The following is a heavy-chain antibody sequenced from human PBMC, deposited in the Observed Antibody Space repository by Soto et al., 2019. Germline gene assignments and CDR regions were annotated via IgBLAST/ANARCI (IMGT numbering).Heavy chain of an antibody. Sequence: PXVCLRPSCAASGFTFSSYAMSWVRQAPGKGLEWVSAISGSGGSTYYADSVKGRFTISRDNSKNTLYLQMNSLRAEDTAVYYCLAQRTRRYYFDYWGQGTLVTVSS. CDR3: LAQRTRRYYFDY. D-gene: IGHD2-2*01. J-gene: IGHJ4*02. CDR1: GFTFSSYA. V-gene: IGHV3-23*01. CDR2: ISGSGGST.